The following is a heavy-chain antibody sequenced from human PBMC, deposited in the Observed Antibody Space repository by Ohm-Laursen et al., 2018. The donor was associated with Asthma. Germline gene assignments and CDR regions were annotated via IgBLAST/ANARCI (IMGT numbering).Heavy chain of an antibody. Sequence: SLSLSFTSTVFTFRSYAKHWVCHGPRQGLERVAVGGSYYDGGLKYYADSVNGRFTVSRDDSKNTLYLQMYSLRPDDTAVYYCARDGMGWYLPAFDFWGQGTLVTVSS. CDR3: ARDGMGWYLPAFDF. CDR2: GGSYYDGGLK. CDR1: VFTFRSYA. J-gene: IGHJ4*02. V-gene: IGHV3-30-3*01. D-gene: IGHD2-15*01.